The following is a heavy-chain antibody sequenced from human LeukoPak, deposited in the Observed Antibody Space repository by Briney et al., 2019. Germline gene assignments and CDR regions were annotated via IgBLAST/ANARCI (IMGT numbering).Heavy chain of an antibody. CDR2: IWYDGSTK. CDR3: ARVDGSGSFYSTGYHFDY. J-gene: IGHJ4*02. V-gene: IGHV3-33*01. Sequence: GGSLRLSCAASGFTFSSYGMHWVRQTPGKGLEWVAGIWYDGSTKYYVDSVKGRFTISRDNSKNTLYLQMNSLRAEDTAVYYCARVDGSGSFYSTGYHFDYWGQGTLVTVSS. CDR1: GFTFSSYG. D-gene: IGHD3-10*01.